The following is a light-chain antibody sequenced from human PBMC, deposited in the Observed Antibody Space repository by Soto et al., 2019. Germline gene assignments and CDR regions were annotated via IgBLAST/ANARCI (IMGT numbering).Light chain of an antibody. CDR1: QSVSSN. CDR3: QQYNNWPPLT. Sequence: EIVMTQSPATLSVSPGERATLSCRASQSVSSNLAWYQQKRGQAPRLLIYGASTRATGIPARFSGSGSGTEFTLTISSLQSEDFAVYYCQQYNNWPPLTVGVGTKVEIK. CDR2: GAS. J-gene: IGKJ4*01. V-gene: IGKV3-15*01.